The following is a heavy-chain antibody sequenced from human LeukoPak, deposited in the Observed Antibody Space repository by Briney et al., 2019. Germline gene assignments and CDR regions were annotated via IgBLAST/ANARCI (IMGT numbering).Heavy chain of an antibody. CDR1: GFTYNIYA. J-gene: IGHJ4*02. CDR2: ISGSGGST. V-gene: IGHV3-23*01. CDR3: AKAGATMIVVVTSDY. D-gene: IGHD3-22*01. Sequence: PGGSLRLSCAASGFTYNIYAMSWVRQAPGKGLEWVSAISGSGGSTYYADSVKGRFTISRDNSKNTLYLQMNSLRAEDTAVYYCAKAGATMIVVVTSDYWGQGTLVTVSS.